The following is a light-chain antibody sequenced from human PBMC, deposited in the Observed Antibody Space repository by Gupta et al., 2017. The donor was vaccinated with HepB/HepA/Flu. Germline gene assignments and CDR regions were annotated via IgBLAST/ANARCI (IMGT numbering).Light chain of an antibody. CDR1: QSIDTF. Sequence: DIQMTQSPSSLSASVRDRLTITCRASQSIDTFLNWYQQKSGEAPKLIIYAASSLQSGVPPRFSGSGSGTDFLLTISRLQPEDFASYYCQQTDSLPLTFGGGTKV. CDR3: QQTDSLPLT. J-gene: IGKJ4*01. V-gene: IGKV1-39*01. CDR2: AAS.